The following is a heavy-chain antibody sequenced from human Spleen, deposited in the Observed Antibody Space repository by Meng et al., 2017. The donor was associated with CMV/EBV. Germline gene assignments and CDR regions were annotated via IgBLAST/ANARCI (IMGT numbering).Heavy chain of an antibody. D-gene: IGHD6-13*01. CDR3: ARDQRGSSWPRVVGGGTFDY. V-gene: IGHV3-72*01. CDR2: ISTKGNTYTT. CDR1: GFTFSDHY. J-gene: IGHJ4*02. Sequence: GESLKISCEASGFTFSDHYMDWVRQGPGKGLEWVGRISTKGNTYTTHYAASVKGRFTISRDDSKNLLYLQMNSLRAEDTAVYYCARDQRGSSWPRVVGGGTFDYWGQGTLVTVSS.